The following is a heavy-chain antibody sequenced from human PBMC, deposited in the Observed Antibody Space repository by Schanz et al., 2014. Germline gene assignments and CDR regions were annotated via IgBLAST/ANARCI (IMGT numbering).Heavy chain of an antibody. CDR2: INVGNGNM. D-gene: IGHD3-10*01. CDR1: GYTFTSYS. Sequence: QVQVVQSGAEVKKPGASVKVSCKASGYTFTSYSIHWVRQAPGQGLEWMGWINVGNGNMKYSQKFQGRVSITADTSTNTAYMELSSLTSEDTAVHYCARGRGFYDYWGQGTLVTVSS. CDR3: ARGRGFYDY. V-gene: IGHV1-3*01. J-gene: IGHJ4*02.